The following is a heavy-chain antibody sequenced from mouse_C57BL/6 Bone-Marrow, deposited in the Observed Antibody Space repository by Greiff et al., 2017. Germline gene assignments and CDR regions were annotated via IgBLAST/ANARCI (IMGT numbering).Heavy chain of an antibody. J-gene: IGHJ1*03. CDR3: ARRGGSTVVAHFDV. V-gene: IGHV1-69*01. Sequence: QQSCKASGYTFTSYWMHWVKQRPGQGLEWIGEIDPSDSYTNYNQKFKGKSTLTVDKSSSTAYMQLSSLTSEDSAVYYCARRGGSTVVAHFDVWGTGTTVTVSS. CDR1: GYTFTSYW. D-gene: IGHD1-1*01. CDR2: IDPSDSYT.